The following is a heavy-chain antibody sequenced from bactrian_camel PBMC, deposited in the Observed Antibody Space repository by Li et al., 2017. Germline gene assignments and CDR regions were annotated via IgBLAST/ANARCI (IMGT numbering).Heavy chain of an antibody. J-gene: IGHJ4*01. CDR2: INSNSGYA. V-gene: IGHV3S1*01. CDR3: AAGRHNLGLCYLLPERFPA. CDR1: GFDPKTGC. Sequence: QLVESGGGSVQAGGSLRLSCGVSGFDPKTGCLAWFRQSPGKRREGVARINSNSGYADYPSSVKGRFTVSLDSDKTTLFLQMDALKPEDTGTYYCAAGRHNLGLCYLLPERFPARGQGTQVTVS. D-gene: IGHD1*01.